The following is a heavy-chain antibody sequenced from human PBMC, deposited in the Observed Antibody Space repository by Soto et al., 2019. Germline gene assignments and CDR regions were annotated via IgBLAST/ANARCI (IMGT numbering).Heavy chain of an antibody. V-gene: IGHV3-30*03. J-gene: IGHJ4*02. CDR3: ARDHSIGSSGYYTLFDY. D-gene: IGHD3-22*01. CDR1: GYTFTSYY. CDR2: ISYDGSNK. Sequence: QVQLVQSGAEVKKPGASVKVSCKASGYTFTSYYMHWVRQAPGKGLEWVAVISYDGSNKYYADSVKGRFTISRDNSKNTLDLQMNRLRAEDTAVYYCARDHSIGSSGYYTLFDYWGQGTLVTVSS.